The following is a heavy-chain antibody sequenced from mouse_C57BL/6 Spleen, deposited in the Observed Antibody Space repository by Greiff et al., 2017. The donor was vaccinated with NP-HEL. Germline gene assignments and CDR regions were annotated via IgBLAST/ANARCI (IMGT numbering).Heavy chain of an antibody. CDR1: GYAFSSSW. V-gene: IGHV1-82*01. D-gene: IGHD2-5*01. J-gene: IGHJ3*01. CDR2: IYPGDGDT. CDR3: ARSEKSSYYSKDFAY. Sequence: QVQLQQSGPELVKPGASVKISCKASGYAFSSSWMNWVKQRPGKGLEWIGRIYPGDGDTNYNGKFKGKATLTADKSSSTAYMQLSSLTSEDSAVYFCARSEKSSYYSKDFAYWGQGTLVTVSA.